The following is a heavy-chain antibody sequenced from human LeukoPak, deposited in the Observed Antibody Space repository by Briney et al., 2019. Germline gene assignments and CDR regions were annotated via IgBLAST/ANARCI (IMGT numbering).Heavy chain of an antibody. CDR2: IYSGGGI. Sequence: PGGSLILSCAASEFTVSSSYMSWVRQAPGKGLEWVSIIYSGGGIYYADSVKGRFSISRDISKNMLYLQMNSLRAEDTAVYYCARGHNTATSGTRAFDIWGQGTMVTVSS. V-gene: IGHV3-53*01. CDR3: ARGHNTATSGTRAFDI. D-gene: IGHD1-26*01. CDR1: EFTVSSSY. J-gene: IGHJ3*02.